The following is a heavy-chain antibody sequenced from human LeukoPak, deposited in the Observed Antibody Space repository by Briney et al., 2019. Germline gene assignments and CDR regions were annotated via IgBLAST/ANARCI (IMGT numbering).Heavy chain of an antibody. Sequence: ASVKASCKASGYTFTSYYIHWVRQAPGQGLEWMGIINPSAGSTTFAQDFQGRVTMTRDMSTSTVYMELSSLRSEDTAIYYCASRVTANSVFDYWGQGTLVTVSS. CDR3: ASRVTANSVFDY. V-gene: IGHV1-46*01. CDR2: INPSAGST. J-gene: IGHJ4*02. D-gene: IGHD2-21*02. CDR1: GYTFTSYY.